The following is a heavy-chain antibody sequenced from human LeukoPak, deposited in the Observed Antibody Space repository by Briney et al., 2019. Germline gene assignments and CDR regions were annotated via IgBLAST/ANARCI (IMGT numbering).Heavy chain of an antibody. Sequence: SGTLSLTCAVSGGSISSSNWWSWVRQPPGKGLEWIGEIYHSGSTNYNPSLKSRATISVDKSKNQFSLKLSSVTAADTAVYYCAREVRWNDRYYYYYMDVWGKGTTVTVSS. J-gene: IGHJ6*03. V-gene: IGHV4-4*02. CDR2: IYHSGST. CDR1: GGSISSSNW. CDR3: AREVRWNDRYYYYYMDV. D-gene: IGHD1-1*01.